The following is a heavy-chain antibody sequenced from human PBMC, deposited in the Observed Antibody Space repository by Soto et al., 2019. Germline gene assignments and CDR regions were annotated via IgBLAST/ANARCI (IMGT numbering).Heavy chain of an antibody. Sequence: QVQLVQSGAEVRKPGASVKVSCKASGYTFTTYDINWMRQATGQGLEWVGWMNPNSGTTGYAQKFQGRVSMTRDTSTNTAYMELSSLTYEDTAVYYCARNKWETGDFDYWGQGTLVTVSS. V-gene: IGHV1-8*01. J-gene: IGHJ4*02. CDR2: MNPNSGTT. CDR3: ARNKWETGDFDY. D-gene: IGHD1-26*01. CDR1: GYTFTTYD.